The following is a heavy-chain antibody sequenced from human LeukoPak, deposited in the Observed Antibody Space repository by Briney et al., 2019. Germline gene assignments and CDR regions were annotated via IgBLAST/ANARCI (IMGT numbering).Heavy chain of an antibody. CDR1: GFSFSSYW. D-gene: IGHD3-10*01. CDR2: ISSSGSNI. J-gene: IGHJ4*02. V-gene: IGHV3-48*02. Sequence: PGGSLRLSCAASGFSFSSYWMHWVRQAPGKGLEWVSYISSSGSNIYYADSVKGRFTISRDNAKNSLYLQMNSLRDEDTAVYYCATMIRGENWGQGTLVSVSS. CDR3: ATMIRGEN.